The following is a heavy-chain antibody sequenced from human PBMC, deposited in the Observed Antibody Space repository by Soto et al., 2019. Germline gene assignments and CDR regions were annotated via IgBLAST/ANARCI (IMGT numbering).Heavy chain of an antibody. Sequence: GGSLRLSCAASGFRFGSYSTNWVRQAPGQGLEWLSYISSTSGTIYYADSVKGRFTISRDNAKNSLYLQMSSLRDDDTAVYYCAQVGGSYSTAIDYWGQGTLVTVSS. CDR1: GFRFGSYS. D-gene: IGHD1-26*01. V-gene: IGHV3-48*02. CDR2: ISSTSGTI. J-gene: IGHJ4*02. CDR3: AQVGGSYSTAIDY.